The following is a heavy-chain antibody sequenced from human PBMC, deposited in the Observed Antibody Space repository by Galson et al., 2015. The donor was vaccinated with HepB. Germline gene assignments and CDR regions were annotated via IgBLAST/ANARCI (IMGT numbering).Heavy chain of an antibody. Sequence: TLSLTCTVSGGSISSSSYYWGWIRQPPGKGLEWIGSIYYSGSTYYNPSLKSRVTISVDTSKNQFSLKLSSVTAADTAVYYCARLGDIYRSGTFDYWGQGTLVTVSS. J-gene: IGHJ4*02. D-gene: IGHD3-10*01. CDR2: IYYSGST. V-gene: IGHV4-39*01. CDR1: GGSISSSSYY. CDR3: ARLGDIYRSGTFDY.